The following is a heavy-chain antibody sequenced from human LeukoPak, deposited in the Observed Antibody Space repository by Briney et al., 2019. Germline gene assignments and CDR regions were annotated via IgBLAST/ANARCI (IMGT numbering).Heavy chain of an antibody. V-gene: IGHV4-34*01. CDR2: VNHSGRT. J-gene: IGHJ6*03. CDR3: AREATDTTRGFYYYYMDV. Sequence: SATPSLTCAVYGASFSGYYWSWIRQPPGKGLEWLGEVNHSGRTNYNPSLKSRVTISVDTSKNQFSLKLSSVTAADTAVYYCAREATDTTRGFYYYYMDVWGKGTTVTISS. CDR1: GASFSGYY. D-gene: IGHD4-17*01.